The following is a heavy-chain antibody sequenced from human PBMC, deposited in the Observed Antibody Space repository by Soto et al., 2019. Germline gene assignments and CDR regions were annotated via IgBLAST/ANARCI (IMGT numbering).Heavy chain of an antibody. CDR2: IFYSGGT. D-gene: IGHD3-22*01. Sequence: QLLLQESGPGLVKPSETLSLTCTVSGGSILDSTYYWAWIRQSPGKGLEWIETIFYSGGTFYTPSLKSRVTMSVDTSNYQFSLKLSSVTAADPAVYYCARQASGHYYGWFDPWGQGTLVTVSS. CDR1: GGSILDSTYY. V-gene: IGHV4-39*01. J-gene: IGHJ5*02. CDR3: ARQASGHYYGWFDP.